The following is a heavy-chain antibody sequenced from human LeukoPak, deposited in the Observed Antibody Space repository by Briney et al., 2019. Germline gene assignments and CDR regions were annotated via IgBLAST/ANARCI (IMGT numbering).Heavy chain of an antibody. CDR2: INHSGST. D-gene: IGHD6-19*01. Sequence: PSETLSLTCTVYGGSFSGYYWSWIRQPPGKGLEWIGEINHSGSTNHNPSLKSRVSISVDTSKNQFSLRLSSVTAADTAMYFCARTGSGWSLDNWGQGTLVTVSS. CDR3: ARTGSGWSLDN. V-gene: IGHV4-34*01. J-gene: IGHJ4*02. CDR1: GGSFSGYY.